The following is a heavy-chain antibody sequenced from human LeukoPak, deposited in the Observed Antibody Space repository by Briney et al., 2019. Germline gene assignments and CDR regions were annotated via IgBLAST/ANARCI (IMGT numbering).Heavy chain of an antibody. Sequence: GGSLRLSCAASGFTFSSYGMHWVRQAPGKGLEWVAVIWYDGSNKYYADSVKGRFTISRDNSKNTLYLQMNSLRAEDTAVYYCARGSSGQIYYFDYWGQGTLVTVSS. V-gene: IGHV3-33*01. CDR1: GFTFSSYG. J-gene: IGHJ4*02. CDR2: IWYDGSNK. CDR3: ARGSSGQIYYFDY. D-gene: IGHD3-22*01.